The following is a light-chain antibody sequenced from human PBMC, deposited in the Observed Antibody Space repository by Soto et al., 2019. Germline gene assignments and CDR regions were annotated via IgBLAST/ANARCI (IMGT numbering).Light chain of an antibody. CDR2: GAS. J-gene: IGKJ1*01. CDR3: QQYNNWPWT. Sequence: EIVMTQSPSTLSVSPGERATLSCRASQSVGSDLAWYQQKPGQAPRLLIHGASTRAPGFPARFSGSGSGTDFTLTISSLQSEDFAVYYCQQYNNWPWTFGQGTKVDIK. V-gene: IGKV3-15*01. CDR1: QSVGSD.